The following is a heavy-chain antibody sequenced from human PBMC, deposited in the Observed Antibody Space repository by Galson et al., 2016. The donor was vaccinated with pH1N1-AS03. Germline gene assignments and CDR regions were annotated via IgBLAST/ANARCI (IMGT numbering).Heavy chain of an antibody. CDR2: TYYRSKWFN. J-gene: IGHJ6*02. Sequence: CAISGDSVSSHSVAWNWIRQSPSRGLEWLGRTYYRSKWFNEYPASVKSRITINSDTSKNQFSLQLNSVTPEYTALYFCASQIKGGMDVWGQGTTVTVSS. CDR1: GDSVSSHSVA. CDR3: ASQIKGGMDV. V-gene: IGHV6-1*01. D-gene: IGHD5-24*01.